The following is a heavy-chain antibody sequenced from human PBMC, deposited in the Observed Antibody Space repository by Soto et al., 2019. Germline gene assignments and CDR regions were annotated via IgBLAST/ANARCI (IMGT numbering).Heavy chain of an antibody. CDR2: ISTTGGST. Sequence: EVQLLESGGSLVQPGGSLRLSCAASGFTFNAYSLSWVRQAPGKGLEWVSAISTTGGSTYYADSVKGRFTISRDNSQNTVYLQMNSLRAEDTAVYYCARPDGATYNFRYWGQGTLVTVSS. V-gene: IGHV3-23*01. D-gene: IGHD1-1*01. CDR3: ARPDGATYNFRY. CDR1: GFTFNAYS. J-gene: IGHJ4*02.